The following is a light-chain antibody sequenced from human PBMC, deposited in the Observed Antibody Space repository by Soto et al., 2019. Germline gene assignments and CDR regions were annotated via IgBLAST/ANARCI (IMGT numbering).Light chain of an antibody. CDR1: QSVSSY. Sequence: ELVLTQSPATLSLSPVEIATLSCTARQSVSSYLAWYQQKGGQAPRLLIYDTSNRATGIPARFSGSGSGTDFTLTISSLEPEDFAVYYCQQRGNWPPGFTFGPGTKVDI. J-gene: IGKJ3*01. CDR2: DTS. V-gene: IGKV3-11*01. CDR3: QQRGNWPPGFT.